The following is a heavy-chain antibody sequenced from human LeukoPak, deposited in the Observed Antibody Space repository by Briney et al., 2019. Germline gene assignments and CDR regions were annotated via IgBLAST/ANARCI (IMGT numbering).Heavy chain of an antibody. CDR3: AKGPLTEVASTTWQS. Sequence: GGSLRLSCAASGFTFGTCAMGWVRQAPGKGLEWVSAISGNGRNTYYADSVKGRFTISRDNSKNSMYLQMNSLRAEDTALYHCAKGPLTEVASTTWQSWGQGTLVTVSS. J-gene: IGHJ5*02. V-gene: IGHV3-23*01. D-gene: IGHD5-24*01. CDR1: GFTFGTCA. CDR2: ISGNGRNT.